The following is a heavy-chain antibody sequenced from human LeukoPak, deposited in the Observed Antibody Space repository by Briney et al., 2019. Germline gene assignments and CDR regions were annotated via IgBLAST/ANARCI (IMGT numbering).Heavy chain of an antibody. Sequence: PGGSLRLSCAASGFTFSSYAMTWVRQAPGKGLEWVSGISGSGGSTYFADSVKGRFTIPRDNSKNTLFLQMNSLRAEDTAVYYCAKERFSSMIVRGFDPWGQGTLVTVSS. CDR1: GFTFSSYA. CDR2: ISGSGGST. D-gene: IGHD3-22*01. CDR3: AKERFSSMIVRGFDP. J-gene: IGHJ5*02. V-gene: IGHV3-23*01.